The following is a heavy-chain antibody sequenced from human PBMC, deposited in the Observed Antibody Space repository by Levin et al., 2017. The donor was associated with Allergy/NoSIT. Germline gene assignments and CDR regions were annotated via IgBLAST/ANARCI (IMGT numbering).Heavy chain of an antibody. CDR2: INHSGST. CDR3: ARARLMYSSSPRVWFDP. Sequence: PSETLSLTCAVYGGSFSGYYWSWIRQPPGKGLEWIGEINHSGSTNYNPSLKSRVTISVDTSKNQFSLKLSSVTAADTAVYYCARARLMYSSSPRVWFDPWGQGTLVTVSS. D-gene: IGHD6-6*01. V-gene: IGHV4-34*01. CDR1: GGSFSGYY. J-gene: IGHJ5*02.